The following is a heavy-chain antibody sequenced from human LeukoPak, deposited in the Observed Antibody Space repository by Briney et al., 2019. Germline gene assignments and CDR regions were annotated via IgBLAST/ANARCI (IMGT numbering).Heavy chain of an antibody. CDR2: INPNSGGT. J-gene: IGHJ4*02. Sequence: ASVKVSCKASGYTFTGYYMHWVRQAPGQGLEWMGRINPNSGGTNYAQKFQGRVTMTRDTSISTAYMELSRLRSDDTAVYYGARVFSKGIAVAGTQRGLGYWGQGTLVTVSS. D-gene: IGHD6-19*01. CDR3: ARVFSKGIAVAGTQRGLGY. CDR1: GYTFTGYY. V-gene: IGHV1-2*06.